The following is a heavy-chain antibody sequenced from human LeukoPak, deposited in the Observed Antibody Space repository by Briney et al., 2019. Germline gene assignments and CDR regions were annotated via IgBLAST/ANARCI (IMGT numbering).Heavy chain of an antibody. CDR3: ARMGGTAMAERWLRPFDY. Sequence: ASVKVSCKASGYTFTGHYMHWVRQAPGQGLEWMGWINPNSGGTNYAQKFQGRVTMTRDTSISTAYMELSRLRSGDTAVYYCARMGGTAMAERWLRPFDYWGQGTLVTVSS. J-gene: IGHJ4*02. CDR1: GYTFTGHY. D-gene: IGHD5-24*01. CDR2: INPNSGGT. V-gene: IGHV1-2*02.